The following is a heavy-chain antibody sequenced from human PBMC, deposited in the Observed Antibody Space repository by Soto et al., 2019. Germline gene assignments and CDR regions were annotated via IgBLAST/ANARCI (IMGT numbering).Heavy chain of an antibody. D-gene: IGHD6-6*01. CDR2: ISGSGDTI. J-gene: IGHJ6*02. CDR3: ARTYSSSIVPHYYYTMDV. CDR1: GFSFGDYY. Sequence: GGSLRLSCAASGFSFGDYYLNWIRQAPGKGLEWVSYISGSGDTIHYVDSVKGRFTISRDNAKRSLFLQMNSLRAEDTAIYYCARTYSSSIVPHYYYTMDVWGQGTAVTVS. V-gene: IGHV3-11*01.